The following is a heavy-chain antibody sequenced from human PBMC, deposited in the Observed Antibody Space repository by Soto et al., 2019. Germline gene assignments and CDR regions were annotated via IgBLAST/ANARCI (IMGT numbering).Heavy chain of an antibody. CDR1: GGSLSDYY. Sequence: QGQLQQWGAGLLKPSETLSLTCAVSGGSLSDYYWPWIRQSPGQGLEWIGEIHPSGSTYYNPSLRSRVTISVDTSKNQFSLKLTSLSAADTDIYYCARGRDEYKWGNVWGHETTVTVSS. J-gene: IGHJ6*02. CDR3: ARGRDEYKWGNV. V-gene: IGHV4-34*01. CDR2: IHPSGST. D-gene: IGHD1-1*01.